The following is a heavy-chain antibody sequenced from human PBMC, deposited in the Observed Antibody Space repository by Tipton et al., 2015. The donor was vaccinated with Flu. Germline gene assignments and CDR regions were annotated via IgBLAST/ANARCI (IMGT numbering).Heavy chain of an antibody. D-gene: IGHD6-13*01. J-gene: IGHJ4*02. CDR3: ARDPAAVGTPNFDY. V-gene: IGHV4-61*01. Sequence: TLSLTCTVSGASVSSGNYYWSWIRQPPGKGLEWIGFIYYSGSTDCNPSLKSRVTISLDKSKNQFSLNLRSVTAADTAVYYCARDPAAVGTPNFDYWGQGTLVTVSS. CDR1: GASVSSGNYY. CDR2: IYYSGST.